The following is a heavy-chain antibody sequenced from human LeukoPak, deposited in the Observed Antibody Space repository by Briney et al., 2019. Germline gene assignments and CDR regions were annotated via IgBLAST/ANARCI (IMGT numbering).Heavy chain of an antibody. Sequence: ASVRVSCKASGYTFTSYDINWVRQATGQGLEWMGWMNPNSGNTGYAQKFQGRVTMTRNTSISTAYMELSSLRSEDTAVYYCARGIRLDYDFWSGTWGWFDPWGQGTLVTVSS. CDR1: GYTFTSYD. D-gene: IGHD3-3*01. CDR2: MNPNSGNT. CDR3: ARGIRLDYDFWSGTWGWFDP. V-gene: IGHV1-8*01. J-gene: IGHJ5*02.